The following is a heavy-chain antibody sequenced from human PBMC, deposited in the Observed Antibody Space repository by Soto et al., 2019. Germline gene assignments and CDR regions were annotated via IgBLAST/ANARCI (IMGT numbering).Heavy chain of an antibody. Sequence: QVQLVESGGGVGQPGRSLRLSCAASGFTFSPYTMHWVRQTPGKGLEWVAGISYDGSDKNYADSVRGRFTISRDNSKNTLFLKMNSVRAEDTALYYCARGGGFCGADCYKGGIDYWGQGALVTVSS. CDR2: ISYDGSDK. V-gene: IGHV3-30-3*01. CDR1: GFTFSPYT. D-gene: IGHD2-21*02. J-gene: IGHJ4*02. CDR3: ARGGGFCGADCYKGGIDY.